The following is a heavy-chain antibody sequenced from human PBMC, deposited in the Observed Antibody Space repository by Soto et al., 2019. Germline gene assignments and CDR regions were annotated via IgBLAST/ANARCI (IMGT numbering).Heavy chain of an antibody. CDR3: ARRETQGPIDY. Sequence: QVQLQESGPGLVKPSDTLSLTCAVSGYSISSSNWWGWIRQPPGKGLEWIGYIYYSGTTYYNPSLQHRVTMSVYTSKNQYALKLTSVPAVDTAVYYCARRETQGPIDYWGQGTLVTVSS. CDR1: GYSISSSNW. J-gene: IGHJ4*02. D-gene: IGHD1-26*01. V-gene: IGHV4-28*01. CDR2: IYYSGTT.